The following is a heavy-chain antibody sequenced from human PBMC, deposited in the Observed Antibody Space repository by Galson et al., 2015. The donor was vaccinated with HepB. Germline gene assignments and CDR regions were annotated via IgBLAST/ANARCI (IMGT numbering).Heavy chain of an antibody. CDR3: ARYVAVAGPLDY. Sequence: SLRLSCAASGFTFSSYAMHWVRQAPGKGLEWVAVISYDGSNKYYADSVKGRFTISRDNSKNTLYLQMNSLRAEDTAVYYCARYVAVAGPLDYWGQGTLVTVSS. CDR2: ISYDGSNK. CDR1: GFTFSSYA. V-gene: IGHV3-30*04. D-gene: IGHD6-19*01. J-gene: IGHJ4*02.